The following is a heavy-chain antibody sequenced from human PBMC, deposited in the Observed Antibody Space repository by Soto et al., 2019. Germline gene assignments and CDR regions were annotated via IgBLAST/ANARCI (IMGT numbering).Heavy chain of an antibody. Sequence: QVQLVESGGGVVQPGRSLRLSCAASGFTFSSYGMHWVGQDPGKGLEWVAVISYDGSNKYYADSVKGRFTISRDNSKNTLYLQMNSLRADDTAVYYCAKDSGRPRPNDAFVIWGQGTMVTVSS. V-gene: IGHV3-30*18. J-gene: IGHJ3*02. CDR1: GFTFSSYG. CDR3: AKDSGRPRPNDAFVI. CDR2: ISYDGSNK. D-gene: IGHD6-6*01.